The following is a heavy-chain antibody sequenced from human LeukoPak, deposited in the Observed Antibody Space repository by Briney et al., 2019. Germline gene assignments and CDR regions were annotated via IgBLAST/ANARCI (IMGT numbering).Heavy chain of an antibody. CDR3: ARHVSYYGSGSYYKSY. V-gene: IGHV4-39*01. Sequence: PSETLSLTCTVSGGSISSYYWGWIRQPPGKGLEWIGSIYYSGSTYYNPSLKSRVTISVDTSKNQFSLKLSSVTAADTAVYYCARHVSYYGSGSYYKSYWGQGTLVAVSS. CDR2: IYYSGST. CDR1: GGSISSYY. D-gene: IGHD3-10*01. J-gene: IGHJ4*02.